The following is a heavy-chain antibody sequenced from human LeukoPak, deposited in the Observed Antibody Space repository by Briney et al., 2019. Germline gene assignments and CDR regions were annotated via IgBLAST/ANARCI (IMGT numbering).Heavy chain of an antibody. CDR3: TRGGAARPDY. J-gene: IGHJ4*02. CDR1: GFSFSSYW. CDR2: IDQRGSDK. Sequence: PGGSLRLSCAASGFSFSSYWMTWVRQAPGKGLEWVARIDQRGSDKHYVDSVKGRFTVSRDNAKNSLFLQMNSLRDEDTAVYCCTRGGAARPDYWGQGTLVTVSS. D-gene: IGHD6-6*01. V-gene: IGHV3-7*01.